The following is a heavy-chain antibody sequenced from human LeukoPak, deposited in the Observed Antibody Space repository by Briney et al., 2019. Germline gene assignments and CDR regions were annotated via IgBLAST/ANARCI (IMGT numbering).Heavy chain of an antibody. J-gene: IGHJ4*02. V-gene: IGHV3-23*01. CDR3: ARSPVIVVVGEYYFDY. Sequence: GGSLRLSCAASGFTFSSYAMSWVRQAPGKGLEWVSAISGSGGSTYYADSVKGRFTISRDNSKNTLYLQMNSLRAEDTAVYYCARSPVIVVVGEYYFDYWGQGTLVTVSS. D-gene: IGHD3-22*01. CDR2: ISGSGGST. CDR1: GFTFSSYA.